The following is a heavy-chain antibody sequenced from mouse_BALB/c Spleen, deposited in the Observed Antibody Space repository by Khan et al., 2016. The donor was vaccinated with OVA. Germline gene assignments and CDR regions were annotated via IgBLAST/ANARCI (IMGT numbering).Heavy chain of an antibody. J-gene: IGHJ3*01. D-gene: IGHD1-1*01. CDR1: GFTFSTYG. Sequence: EVQLVESGGDLVKPGGSLKLSCAASGFTFSTYGMSWVRQTPDKRLEWVATISTGGSYTYSPDSVKGRLTISRDNAKNTLYLQMNSLKSADTAMFYCARLTYYYDSEGFAYWGQGTLVTVSA. CDR2: ISTGGSYT. CDR3: ARLTYYYDSEGFAY. V-gene: IGHV5-6*01.